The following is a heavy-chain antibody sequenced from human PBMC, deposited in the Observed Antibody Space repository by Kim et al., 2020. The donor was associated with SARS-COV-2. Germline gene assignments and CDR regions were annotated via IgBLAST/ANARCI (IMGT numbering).Heavy chain of an antibody. J-gene: IGHJ6*02. CDR3: ARDSYCSSTSCYLDYYGMDV. CDR2: ISYDGSNK. Sequence: GGSLRLSCAASGFTFSSYAMHSVRQAPGKGLEWVAVISYDGSNKYYADSVKGRFTISRDNSKNTLYLQMNSLRAEDTAVYYCARDSYCSSTSCYLDYYGMDVWGQGTTVTVSS. V-gene: IGHV3-30-3*01. CDR1: GFTFSSYA. D-gene: IGHD2-2*01.